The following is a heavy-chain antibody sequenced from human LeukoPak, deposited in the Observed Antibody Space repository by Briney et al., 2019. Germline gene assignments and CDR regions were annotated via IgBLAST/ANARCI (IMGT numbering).Heavy chain of an antibody. CDR3: ARDAHDYGGRNDY. Sequence: GGSLRLSCAASGFTFSSYEMNWVRQAPGKGLEWVSYISSSGSTIYYADSVKGRFTISRDNAKNSLYLQMNSLRAEDTAVYYCARDAHDYGGRNDYWGQGTLVTVSS. CDR2: ISSSGSTI. V-gene: IGHV3-48*03. J-gene: IGHJ4*02. CDR1: GFTFSSYE. D-gene: IGHD4-23*01.